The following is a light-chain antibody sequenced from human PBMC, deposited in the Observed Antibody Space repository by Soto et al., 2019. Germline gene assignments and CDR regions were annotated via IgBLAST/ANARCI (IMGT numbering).Light chain of an antibody. Sequence: QSALTQPASVSGSPGQSITISCAGTSSDVGGYNYVSWYHQHPGKAPKLMIYEVNYRPSGVSDRFSGSKSGNTASLTISGLQAEDEADYYCSSYTTSSTQVFGGGTKVTVL. J-gene: IGLJ3*02. CDR3: SSYTTSSTQV. V-gene: IGLV2-14*01. CDR1: SSDVGGYNY. CDR2: EVN.